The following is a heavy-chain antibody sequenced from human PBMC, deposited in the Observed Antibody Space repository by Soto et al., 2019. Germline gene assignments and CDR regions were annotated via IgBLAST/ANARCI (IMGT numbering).Heavy chain of an antibody. Sequence: PGGSLRLSCAASGFTFDDYTMHWVRQAPGKGLEWVSLISWDGGSTYYADSVKGRFTISRDNSKNSLYLQMNSLRTEDTALYYCAKGGYSSSGRTFDYWGQGTLVTVSS. CDR2: ISWDGGST. D-gene: IGHD6-13*01. V-gene: IGHV3-43*01. J-gene: IGHJ4*02. CDR3: AKGGYSSSGRTFDY. CDR1: GFTFDDYT.